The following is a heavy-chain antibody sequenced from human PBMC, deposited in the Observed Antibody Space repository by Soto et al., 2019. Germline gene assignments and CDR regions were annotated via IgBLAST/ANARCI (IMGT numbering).Heavy chain of an antibody. J-gene: IGHJ6*03. V-gene: IGHV5-10-1*01. D-gene: IGHD1-1*01. CDR3: ARHSGAPLSAANWTHGYDYCLDG. CDR1: RYTFTRYW. CDR2: IDPSDSYT. Sequence: GPYLTVSGQRSRYTFTRYWISCVRQIPGQGLEWMGMIDPSDSYTNYSPSFQGHVTISADNSISTAYLQWSSLKASDTAMYYCARHSGAPLSAANWTHGYDYCLDGWRKGNT.